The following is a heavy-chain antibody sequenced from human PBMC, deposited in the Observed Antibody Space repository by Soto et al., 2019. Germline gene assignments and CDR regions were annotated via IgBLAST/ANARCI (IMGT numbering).Heavy chain of an antibody. CDR2: IYHSGST. J-gene: IGHJ4*02. V-gene: IGHV4-30-2*01. CDR1: GGSISSGGYS. D-gene: IGHD3-22*01. Sequence: SETLSLTCAVSGGSISSGGYSWGWIRQPPGKGLEWIGYIYHSGSTYYNPSLKSRVTISVDRSKNQFSLKLSSVTAADTAVYYCASRASSGLDYWGQGTLVTVSS. CDR3: ASRASSGLDY.